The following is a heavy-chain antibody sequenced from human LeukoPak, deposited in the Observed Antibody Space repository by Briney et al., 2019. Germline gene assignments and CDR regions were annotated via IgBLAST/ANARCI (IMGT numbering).Heavy chain of an antibody. V-gene: IGHV4-4*02. J-gene: IGHJ4*02. CDR3: ARDRLEGMVRGVSRPAPIDY. Sequence: SGTLSLTCAVSGGSISSSNWWSWVRQPPGKGLEWTGEIYHSGSTNYNPSLKSRVTISVDKSKNQFSLKLSSVTAADTAVYYCARDRLEGMVRGVSRPAPIDYWGQGTLVTVSS. CDR2: IYHSGST. CDR1: GGSISSSNW. D-gene: IGHD3-10*01.